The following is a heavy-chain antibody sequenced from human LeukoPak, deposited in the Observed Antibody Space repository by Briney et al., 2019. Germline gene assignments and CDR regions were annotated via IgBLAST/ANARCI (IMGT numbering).Heavy chain of an antibody. Sequence: SETLSLTCTVSGGSISSYYWSWIRQPPGKGLEWIRYIYYSGSTNYNPSLKSRVTISVDTSKNQFSLKLSSVTAADTAVYYCASSPIQLWSPFDYWGQGTLVTVSS. D-gene: IGHD5-18*01. CDR1: GGSISSYY. CDR3: ASSPIQLWSPFDY. CDR2: IYYSGST. J-gene: IGHJ4*02. V-gene: IGHV4-59*01.